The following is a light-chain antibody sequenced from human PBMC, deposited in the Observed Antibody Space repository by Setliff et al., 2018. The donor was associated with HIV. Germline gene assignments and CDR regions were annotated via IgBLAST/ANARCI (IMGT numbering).Light chain of an antibody. CDR2: GAS. V-gene: IGKV1-39*01. CDR1: QNIKNF. J-gene: IGKJ4*01. Sequence: DIQMTQSPSSLSASVGDRVTITCRASQNIKNFLNWYQQRPGKAPKLLIYGASSLQSGVPSRFSGSGSGTDFTLTISSLQPDDFATYSCQQSYSLPLTFGGGTKVDIK. CDR3: QQSYSLPLT.